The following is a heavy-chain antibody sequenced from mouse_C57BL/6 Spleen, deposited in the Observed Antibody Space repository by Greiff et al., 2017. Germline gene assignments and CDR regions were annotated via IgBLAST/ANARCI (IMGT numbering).Heavy chain of an antibody. J-gene: IGHJ4*01. D-gene: IGHD1-1*01. Sequence: QVQLQQPGAELVKPGASVKMSCKASGYTFTSYWITWVKQRPGQGLEWIGDIYPGSGSTNYNEKFKSKATLTVDTSSSTAYMQLSSLTSEDSAVYYCARYYGSSHYYAMDYWGQGTSVTVSS. CDR1: GYTFTSYW. CDR2: IYPGSGST. V-gene: IGHV1-55*01. CDR3: ARYYGSSHYYAMDY.